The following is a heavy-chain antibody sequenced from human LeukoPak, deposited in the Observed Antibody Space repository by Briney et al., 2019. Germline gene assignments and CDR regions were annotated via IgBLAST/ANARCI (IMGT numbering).Heavy chain of an antibody. CDR1: GFTFSSYA. CDR2: ISASGGGT. D-gene: IGHD2-15*01. CDR3: EKGSLAHCSGRGCYPLDY. Sequence: GGSLRLSCAASGFTFSSYAMRWVRQAPGKGREWVSSISASGGGTSYAGSVKGRFTISRDNSKKTPFLHINILIAEDTGVYYCEKGSLAHCSGRGCYPLDYWGQGILVTVSS. J-gene: IGHJ4*02. V-gene: IGHV3-23*01.